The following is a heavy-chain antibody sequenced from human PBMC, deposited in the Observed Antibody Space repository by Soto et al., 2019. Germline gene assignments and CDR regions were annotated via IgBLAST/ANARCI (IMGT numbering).Heavy chain of an antibody. CDR1: GYTFTGCY. Sequence: ASVKVSCKASGYTFTGCYMHWVRQAPGQGLEWMGWINPNSGGTNYAQKFRGRVTMTRDTSISTAYMELSRLRSDDTAVYYCARLRGISSSAYYYGMDVWGQGTTVTVSS. J-gene: IGHJ6*02. V-gene: IGHV1-2*02. CDR2: INPNSGGT. D-gene: IGHD6-6*01. CDR3: ARLRGISSSAYYYGMDV.